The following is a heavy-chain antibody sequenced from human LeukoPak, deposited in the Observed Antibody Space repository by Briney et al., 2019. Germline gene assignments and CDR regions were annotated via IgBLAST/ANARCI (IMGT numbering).Heavy chain of an antibody. D-gene: IGHD3-22*01. CDR2: TGAYYGHT. Sequence: AASVKVSCKASGYTFTGYGISWVRQAPGQGLEWMGWTGAYYGHTKYAQKIQGRVTMTTDTSTTTAYMEMRSLRSDDTAVYYCARDNPHTPNYYDNTGLDYWGQGTLVTVSS. CDR3: ARDNPHTPNYYDNTGLDY. CDR1: GYTFTGYG. J-gene: IGHJ4*02. V-gene: IGHV1-18*01.